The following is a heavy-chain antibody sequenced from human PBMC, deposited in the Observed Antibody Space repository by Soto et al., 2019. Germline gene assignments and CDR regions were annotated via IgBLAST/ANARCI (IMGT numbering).Heavy chain of an antibody. CDR1: GDSVSSNSAA. D-gene: IGHD2-15*01. V-gene: IGHV6-1*01. CDR3: ARDSVPIVVVVAANGMDV. J-gene: IGHJ6*02. CDR2: TYYRSKWYN. Sequence: SQTRSLTCAISGDSVSSNSAAWNWIRQSPSRGLEWLGRTYYRSKWYNDYAVSVKSRITINPDTSKNQFSLQLNSVTPEDTAVSYRARDSVPIVVVVAANGMDVWGQGTTVTVSS.